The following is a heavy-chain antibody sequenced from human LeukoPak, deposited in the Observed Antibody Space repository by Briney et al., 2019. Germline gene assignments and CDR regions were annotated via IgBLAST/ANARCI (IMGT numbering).Heavy chain of an antibody. V-gene: IGHV1-46*01. CDR3: AREGPETYNFDF. J-gene: IGHJ4*02. D-gene: IGHD5-18*01. Sequence: MGIIIPSGSTPYAQKFQGRVTMTRDTSTSAVYMELSSLRSEDTAVYYCAREGPETYNFDFWGQGTQVTVSS. CDR2: IIPSGST.